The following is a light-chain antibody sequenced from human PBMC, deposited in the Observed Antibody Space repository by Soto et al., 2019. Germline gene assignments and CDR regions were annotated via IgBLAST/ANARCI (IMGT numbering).Light chain of an antibody. Sequence: DLQMTQSPSSVSASVGDRVTITCRASQGISSWLAWYQQKPGKAPNLLIYSASSLHSGVPSRFSGSGSGTEFTLTISSLRPEDSATYYCQQANSLPLTFGGGTKVEIK. CDR3: QQANSLPLT. V-gene: IGKV1-12*01. CDR2: SAS. CDR1: QGISSW. J-gene: IGKJ4*01.